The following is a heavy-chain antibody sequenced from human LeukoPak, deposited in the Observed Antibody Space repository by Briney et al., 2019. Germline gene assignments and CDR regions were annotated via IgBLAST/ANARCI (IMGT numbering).Heavy chain of an antibody. CDR1: GVDIGNYY. CDR3: ARGSELITYFDS. J-gene: IGHJ4*02. CDR2: VYYSGST. Sequence: SETLSLTCSVSGVDIGNYYWSWIRQSPGRGLEWLGYVYYSGSTSYNPSLTSRVTMSVDTSKNQFSLKLSSVTAADTAIYYCARGSELITYFDSWGQGPLVTVSS. V-gene: IGHV4-59*01. D-gene: IGHD1-7*01.